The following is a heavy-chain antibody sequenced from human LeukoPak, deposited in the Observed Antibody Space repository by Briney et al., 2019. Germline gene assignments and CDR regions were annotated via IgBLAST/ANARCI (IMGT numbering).Heavy chain of an antibody. Sequence: PGGSLRLSCAASGFTFSSYAMSWVRQAPGKGLEWVSAISGSGGSTYYADSVKGRFTISRDNSKNTLYLQMNSLRAEDTAVYYCAKLQRGFHYGGNAPDYWGQGTLVTVSS. CDR2: ISGSGGST. J-gene: IGHJ4*02. CDR3: AKLQRGFHYGGNAPDY. V-gene: IGHV3-23*01. CDR1: GFTFSSYA. D-gene: IGHD4-23*01.